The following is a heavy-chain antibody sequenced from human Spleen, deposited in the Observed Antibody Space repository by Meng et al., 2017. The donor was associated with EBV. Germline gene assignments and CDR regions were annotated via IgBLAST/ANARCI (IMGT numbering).Heavy chain of an antibody. V-gene: IGHV4-30-4*01. Sequence: QVGVPASGHGLVKPSQTLSLTGSVSGLSISSSGYYWSWIRQPPGKGLEWIGYIYYSETTYYNPSLKSRVTISVGTSNNHFSLKLNSVTAAYTAVYYCARASYFYDTSAFDYWGQGTLVTVSS. D-gene: IGHD3-22*01. CDR1: GLSISSSGYY. J-gene: IGHJ4*02. CDR2: IYYSETT. CDR3: ARASYFYDTSAFDY.